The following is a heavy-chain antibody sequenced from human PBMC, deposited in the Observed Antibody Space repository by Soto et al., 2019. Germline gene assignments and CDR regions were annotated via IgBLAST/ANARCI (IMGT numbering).Heavy chain of an antibody. D-gene: IGHD2-2*01. CDR1: GFTFSNFA. CDR3: AKGYCSSTSCSFDY. V-gene: IGHV3-23*01. J-gene: IGHJ4*02. Sequence: GGSLRLSCAASGFTFSNFAMNWVRQAPGSGLEWVSVISGPGDSTDYADSVKGRFTISRDKSKNTVYLQMNSLRDEDTALYYCAKGYCSSTSCSFDYWGQGTLVTVSS. CDR2: ISGPGDST.